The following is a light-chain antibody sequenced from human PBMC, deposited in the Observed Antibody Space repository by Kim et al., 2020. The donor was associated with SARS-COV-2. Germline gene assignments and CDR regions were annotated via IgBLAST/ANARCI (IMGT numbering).Light chain of an antibody. V-gene: IGKV3-20*01. CDR3: QQYGSPAWT. CDR2: GAS. J-gene: IGKJ1*01. CDR1: QTVSSNY. Sequence: SPGERATLACRAGQTVSSNYLAWFQQKPGQAPRILLYGASSRASDIPDRFSGSGSGTDFTLTISRLEPEDFAVYYCQQYGSPAWTFGQGTKVDIK.